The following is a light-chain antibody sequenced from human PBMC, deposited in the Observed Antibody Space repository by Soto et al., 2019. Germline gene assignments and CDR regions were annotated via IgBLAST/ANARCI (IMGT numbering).Light chain of an antibody. CDR1: QTISTY. J-gene: IGKJ1*01. Sequence: EIVLTQSPATLSLSPGERAILSCRASQTISTYLAWYQQRPGQAPRLLIYAASKRAIGIPARFSGSGSGTDFTLTISSLEPEDFAIYYCHQRSNWPRTFGQGTKVEI. V-gene: IGKV3-11*01. CDR3: HQRSNWPRT. CDR2: AAS.